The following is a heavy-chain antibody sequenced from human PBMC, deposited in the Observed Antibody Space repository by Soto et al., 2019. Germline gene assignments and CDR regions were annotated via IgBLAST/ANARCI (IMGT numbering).Heavy chain of an antibody. CDR3: TRESSPTGTIDY. D-gene: IGHD1-7*01. J-gene: IGHJ4*02. CDR1: GFTFGDYA. CDR2: IRSKAYGGTT. V-gene: IGHV3-49*04. Sequence: GGSLRLPCTASGFTFGDYAMSWVRQAPGKGLEWVGFIRSKAYGGTTEYAASVKGRFTISRDDSKSIAYLQMNSLKTEDTAVYYCTRESSPTGTIDYWGQGTLVTVSS.